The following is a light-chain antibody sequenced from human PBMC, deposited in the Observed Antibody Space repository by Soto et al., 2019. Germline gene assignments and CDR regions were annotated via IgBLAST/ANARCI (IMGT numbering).Light chain of an antibody. CDR3: QHYDHLPLS. V-gene: IGKV1-33*01. J-gene: IGKJ4*01. CDR2: DSS. Sequence: DIQMTQSPSSLSASVGDRVTITCQASQGINNYLNWYQQNTGKAPELLIYDSSSLKTGVPSRLSESGSETDFTLTISSLQPDDGETYYCQHYDHLPLSFGGETKIEIK. CDR1: QGINNY.